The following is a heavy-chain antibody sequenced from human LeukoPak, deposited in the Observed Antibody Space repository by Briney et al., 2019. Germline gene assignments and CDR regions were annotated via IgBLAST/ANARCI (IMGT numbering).Heavy chain of an antibody. CDR2: IYTSGST. J-gene: IGHJ2*01. D-gene: IGHD3-3*01. Sequence: SETLSLTCTVSGGSISSYYWSWIRQPAGKGLEWIGRIYTSGSTNHNPSLKSRVTMSVDTSKNQFSLKLSSVTAADTAVYYCARDRQEWLPPFHWSFDLWGRGTLVTVSS. CDR3: ARDRQEWLPPFHWSFDL. V-gene: IGHV4-4*07. CDR1: GGSISSYY.